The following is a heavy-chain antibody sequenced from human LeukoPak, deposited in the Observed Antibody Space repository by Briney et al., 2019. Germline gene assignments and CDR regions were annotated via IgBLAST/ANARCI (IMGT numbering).Heavy chain of an antibody. CDR2: ISYDGSSQ. D-gene: IGHD1-1*01. CDR3: ARVITRNDVVLGN. CDR1: GFTFSNYG. J-gene: IGHJ4*02. V-gene: IGHV3-30*03. Sequence: PGGSLRLSCAASGFTFSNYGMHWVRQARGKGLEWVAGISYDGSSQKYGDSVKGRFTITRDNSKSTPSLQMNSLRAEDTAVYYCARVITRNDVVLGNWGQGTLVTVSS.